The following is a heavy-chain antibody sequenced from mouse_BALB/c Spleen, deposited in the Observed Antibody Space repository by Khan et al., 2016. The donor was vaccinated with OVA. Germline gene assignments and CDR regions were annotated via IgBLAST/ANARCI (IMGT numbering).Heavy chain of an antibody. CDR3: ASIIRYYYGSNFEGYYLDY. CDR1: GYSITSDYA. Sequence: EVQLQASGPGLVKPSQSLSLTCTVTGYSITSDYAWNWIRQFPGNKLEWMGYISYSGSTAYNPSLKSRISITRDTSKNPVFLQLNSVTTEDTATYYWASIIRYYYGSNFEGYYLDYWGQGTTLTVSS. V-gene: IGHV3-2*02. D-gene: IGHD1-1*01. CDR2: ISYSGST. J-gene: IGHJ2*01.